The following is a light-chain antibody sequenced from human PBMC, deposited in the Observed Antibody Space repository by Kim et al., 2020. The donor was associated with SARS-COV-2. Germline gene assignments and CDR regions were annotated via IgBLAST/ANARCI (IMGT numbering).Light chain of an antibody. V-gene: IGKV3-20*01. CDR1: QSVTTSY. Sequence: DIVLTQSPGTLSLSPGERATLSCRASQSVTTSYLAWYQHKPGQAPRLLIYGASSRATGIPDRVSGSGSGTDFTLTISRLEPEDFAVYYCQQCGRSPITFGQGKRLEIK. CDR3: QQCGRSPIT. J-gene: IGKJ5*01. CDR2: GAS.